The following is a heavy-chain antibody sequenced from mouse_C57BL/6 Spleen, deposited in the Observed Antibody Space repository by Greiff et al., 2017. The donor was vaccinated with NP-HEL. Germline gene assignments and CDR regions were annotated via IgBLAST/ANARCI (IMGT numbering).Heavy chain of an antibody. V-gene: IGHV5-17*01. D-gene: IGHD1-1*01. Sequence: DVMLVESGGGLVKPGGSLKLSCAASGFTFSDYGMHWVRQAPEKGLEWVAYISSGSSTIYYADTVKGRFTISRDNAKNTLFLQMTSLRSEDTAMYYCSRGLRFLYAMDYWGQGTSVTVSS. CDR3: SRGLRFLYAMDY. CDR1: GFTFSDYG. J-gene: IGHJ4*01. CDR2: ISSGSSTI.